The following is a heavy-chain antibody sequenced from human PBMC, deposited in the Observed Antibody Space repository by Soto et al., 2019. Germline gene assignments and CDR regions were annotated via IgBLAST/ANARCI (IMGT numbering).Heavy chain of an antibody. CDR2: IYYSGST. D-gene: IGHD6-6*01. Sequence: SETLSLTCTVSGGSISSYYWSWIRQPPGKGLEWIGYIYYSGSTNYNPSLKSRVTISVDTSKNQFSLKLSSVTAADTAVYYCARFGTAARPYYYYYMDVWGKGTTVTVSS. V-gene: IGHV4-59*01. CDR1: GGSISSYY. CDR3: ARFGTAARPYYYYYMDV. J-gene: IGHJ6*03.